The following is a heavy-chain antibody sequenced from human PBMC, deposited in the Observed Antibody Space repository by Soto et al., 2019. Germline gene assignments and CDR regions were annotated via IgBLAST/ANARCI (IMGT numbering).Heavy chain of an antibody. V-gene: IGHV3-23*01. Sequence: GGSLRLSCAASGFTFSSYAMSWVRQAPGKGLEWVSAISGSGISTYYAESVKGRFTISRDNSKNTLYLQMNSLRAEDTAVYHCAKEFRNAYFQLDYWGQGALVTVSS. CDR3: AKEFRNAYFQLDY. J-gene: IGHJ4*02. CDR2: ISGSGIST. CDR1: GFTFSSYA. D-gene: IGHD3-16*01.